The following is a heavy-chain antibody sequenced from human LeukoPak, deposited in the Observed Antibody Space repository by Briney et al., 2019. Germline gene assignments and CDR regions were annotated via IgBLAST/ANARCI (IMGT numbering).Heavy chain of an antibody. Sequence: VASVKVSFKASGFTFNYYYMHWLRQAPGKGLEGMGMITPSDGETNYAQRFQGRFNINRDMSTNSVYMELSSLTSGDTGIYYCVRYLEWTRSGELLDYWGQGTLVTVSS. V-gene: IGHV1-46*02. J-gene: IGHJ4*02. CDR1: GFTFNYYY. CDR3: VRYLEWTRSGELLDY. D-gene: IGHD3-3*01. CDR2: ITPSDGET.